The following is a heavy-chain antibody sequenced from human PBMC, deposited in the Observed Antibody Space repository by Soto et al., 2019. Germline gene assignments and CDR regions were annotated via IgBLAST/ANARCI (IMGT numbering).Heavy chain of an antibody. Sequence: SETLSLTCTVSGGSISSSSYYWGWIRQPPGKGLEWIGSIYYSGSTYYNPSLKSRVTISVDTSKNQFSLKLSSVTAADTAVYYCARMILGYCSGGSCHIDYWGQGTLVTVSS. CDR1: GGSISSSSYY. D-gene: IGHD2-15*01. J-gene: IGHJ4*02. CDR2: IYYSGST. CDR3: ARMILGYCSGGSCHIDY. V-gene: IGHV4-39*01.